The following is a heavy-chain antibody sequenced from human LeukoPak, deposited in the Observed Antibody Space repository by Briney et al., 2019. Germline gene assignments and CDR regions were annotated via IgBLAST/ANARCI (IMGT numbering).Heavy chain of an antibody. V-gene: IGHV4-34*01. J-gene: IGHJ4*02. Sequence: SETLSLTCAVYGGSFSGYYWSWIRQPPGKGLEWIGEINHSGSTNYNPSLKSRVTISVDTSKNQFSLKLSSVTAADTAVYYCARIGYYDSSGGQSFDYWGQGTLVTVSS. CDR3: ARIGYYDSSGGQSFDY. D-gene: IGHD3-22*01. CDR1: GGSFSGYY. CDR2: INHSGST.